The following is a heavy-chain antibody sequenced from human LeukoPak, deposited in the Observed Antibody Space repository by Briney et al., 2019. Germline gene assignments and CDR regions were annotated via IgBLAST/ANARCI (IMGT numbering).Heavy chain of an antibody. V-gene: IGHV3-30*02. CDR2: IRYDGSNK. CDR1: GFTFSSYG. Sequence: PGGSLRLSCAASGFTFSSYGMHWVRQAPGKGLEWVAFIRYDGSNKYYADSVKGRFTISRDNSKNTLYLQMNSLRAEDTAVYYCARGPVSSSGFFGYWGQGTLVTVSS. CDR3: ARGPVSSSGFFGY. J-gene: IGHJ4*02. D-gene: IGHD6-19*01.